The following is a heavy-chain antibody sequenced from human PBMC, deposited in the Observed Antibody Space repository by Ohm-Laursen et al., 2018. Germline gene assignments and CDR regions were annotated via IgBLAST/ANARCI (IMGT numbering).Heavy chain of an antibody. CDR2: IKRKADGETT. Sequence: GSLRLSCTASGFTFTSYWMSWVRQAPGKGLEWVGRIKRKADGETTDYAAPVKDRLTISRDDSKTTLYLQMNSLKTEDTAVYYCATGLPADDAFNTWGQGTMVTVSS. CDR3: ATGLPADDAFNT. CDR1: GFTFTSYW. V-gene: IGHV3-15*01. J-gene: IGHJ3*02.